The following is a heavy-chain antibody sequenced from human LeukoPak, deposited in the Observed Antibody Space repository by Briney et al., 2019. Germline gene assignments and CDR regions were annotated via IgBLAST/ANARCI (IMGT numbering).Heavy chain of an antibody. V-gene: IGHV3-7*03. CDR2: INHNGNVN. Sequence: GGSLRLSCAASGFTFSSYWMNWARQAPVKGLEWVASINHNGNVNYYVDSVKGRFTISRDNAKNSLYLQMGNLRAEDTAVYFCARGGGLDVWGQGATVTVSS. J-gene: IGHJ6*02. CDR3: ARGGGLDV. D-gene: IGHD3-16*01. CDR1: GFTFSSYW.